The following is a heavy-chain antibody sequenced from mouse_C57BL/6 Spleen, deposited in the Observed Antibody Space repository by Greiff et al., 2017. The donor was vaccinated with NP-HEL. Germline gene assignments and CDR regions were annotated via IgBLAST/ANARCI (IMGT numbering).Heavy chain of an antibody. CDR1: GYAFSSSW. D-gene: IGHD2-2*01. CDR2: IYPGDGDT. CDR3: ARPYGNDEDAMDY. Sequence: QVQLQQSGPELVKPGASVKISCKASGYAFSSSWMNWVKQRPGKGLEWIGRIYPGDGDTNYNGKFKGKATLTADKSSSTAYMQLSSLTSEDAAVYCCARPYGNDEDAMDYWGQGTSVTVSS. V-gene: IGHV1-82*01. J-gene: IGHJ4*01.